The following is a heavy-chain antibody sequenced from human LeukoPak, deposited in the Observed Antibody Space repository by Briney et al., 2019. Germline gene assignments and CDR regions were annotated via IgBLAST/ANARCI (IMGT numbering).Heavy chain of an antibody. D-gene: IGHD1/OR15-1a*01. Sequence: GRSLRLSCAASGFTFSFFGIHWVRPAPGKGLEWVAAISPDGNREYYTESVKGRFTVSRDNSNNMIYLQINSLRGEDSAVYYCAKINNVDDFWGQGTLVTVSS. CDR1: GFTFSFFG. J-gene: IGHJ4*02. CDR3: AKINNVDDF. CDR2: ISPDGNRE. V-gene: IGHV3-30*18.